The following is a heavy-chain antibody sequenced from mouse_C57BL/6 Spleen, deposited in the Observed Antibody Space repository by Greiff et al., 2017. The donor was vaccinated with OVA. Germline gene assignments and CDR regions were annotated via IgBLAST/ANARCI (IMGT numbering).Heavy chain of an antibody. CDR1: GFSFTSYG. J-gene: IGHJ4*01. CDR3: ARNSDDGYYDYAMDY. D-gene: IGHD2-3*01. CDR2: IWSGGST. Sequence: QVQLKESGPGLVQPSQSLSITCTVSGFSFTSYGVHWVRQSPGKGLEWLGVIWSGGSTDYNAAFISRLSISKDNSKSQVFFKMNSLQADDTAIYYCARNSDDGYYDYAMDYWGQGTSVTVSS. V-gene: IGHV2-2*01.